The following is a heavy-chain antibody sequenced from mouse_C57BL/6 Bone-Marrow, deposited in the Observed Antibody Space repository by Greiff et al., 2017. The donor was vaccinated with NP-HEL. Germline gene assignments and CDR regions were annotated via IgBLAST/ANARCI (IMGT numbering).Heavy chain of an antibody. D-gene: IGHD1-1*01. CDR1: GYTFTDYY. Sequence: VQLQQSGPELVKPGASVKISCKASGYTFTDYYMNWVKQSHGKSLEWIGDINPNNGGTSYNQKFKGKATLTVDKSSSTAYMELRSLTSEDSAVYYCAPFITTVVATENYFDYWGQGTTLTVSS. CDR3: APFITTVVATENYFDY. CDR2: INPNNGGT. V-gene: IGHV1-26*01. J-gene: IGHJ2*01.